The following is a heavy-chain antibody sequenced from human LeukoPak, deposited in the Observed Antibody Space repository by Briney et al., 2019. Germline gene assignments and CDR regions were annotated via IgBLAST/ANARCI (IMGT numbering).Heavy chain of an antibody. J-gene: IGHJ4*02. CDR2: ITGSSNFI. D-gene: IGHD6-13*01. CDR1: GFIFSTYS. CDR3: ARSIPYGTTWYGRSDY. Sequence: PGGSLRLSCATSGFIFSTYSLNWVRQAPGKGLEWVSSITGSSNFIYYADSVKGRFTISRDNAKNSLFLQMNSLRAEDTAMYYCARSIPYGTTWYGRSDYWGQGTLVTASS. V-gene: IGHV3-21*06.